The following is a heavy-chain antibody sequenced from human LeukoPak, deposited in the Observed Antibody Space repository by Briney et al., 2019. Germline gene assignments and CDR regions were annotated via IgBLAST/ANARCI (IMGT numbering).Heavy chain of an antibody. D-gene: IGHD5/OR15-5a*01. J-gene: IGHJ5*02. CDR2: TSTYNGQT. CDR1: GYTFTSHG. Sequence: ASVKVSCRASGYTFTSHGISWVRQAPGQGLEWMGWTSTYNGQTYYTQKFQGGVIMTTDTSRSTVYLEVRSLRSDDTAVYYCARTGVSGTLLFFHYFDPWGQGTLVTVSS. CDR3: ARTGVSGTLLFFHYFDP. V-gene: IGHV1-18*01.